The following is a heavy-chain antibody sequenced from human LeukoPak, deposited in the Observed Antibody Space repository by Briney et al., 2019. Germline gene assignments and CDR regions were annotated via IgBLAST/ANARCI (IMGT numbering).Heavy chain of an antibody. CDR3: ASMATKGFDY. D-gene: IGHD5-24*01. Sequence: GGSLRLSCAASGFTVSSNYMSWVRQAPGKGLEWVAVISYDGSNKYYADSVKGRFTISRDNSKNTLYLQMNSLRAEDTAVYYCASMATKGFDYWGQGTLVTVSS. CDR1: GFTVSSNY. V-gene: IGHV3-30-3*01. CDR2: ISYDGSNK. J-gene: IGHJ4*02.